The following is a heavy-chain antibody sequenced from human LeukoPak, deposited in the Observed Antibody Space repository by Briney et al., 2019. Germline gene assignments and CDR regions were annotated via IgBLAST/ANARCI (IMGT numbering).Heavy chain of an antibody. CDR2: IIPILGIA. Sequence: SVKVSCKASGGTFSSYAISWVRQAPGQGLEWMGRIIPILGIANYAQKFQGRVTITADKSTSTACMELSSLRSEDTAVYYCARDLGGSIDYWGQGTLVTVSS. V-gene: IGHV1-69*04. D-gene: IGHD1-26*01. CDR3: ARDLGGSIDY. J-gene: IGHJ4*02. CDR1: GGTFSSYA.